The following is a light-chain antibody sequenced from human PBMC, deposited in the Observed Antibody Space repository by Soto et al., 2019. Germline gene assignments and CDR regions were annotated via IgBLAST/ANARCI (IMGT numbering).Light chain of an antibody. Sequence: QSALTQPASVSGSPGQSISISCTGTSGDIGSYNRVSWYQQHPGKAPKLIIYEVTDRPSGVSNRFSGSKSGNTASLTISGXQXEDEAEYYCSSYTNINTRACVFGTGTKLTVL. J-gene: IGLJ1*01. CDR1: SGDIGSYNR. V-gene: IGLV2-14*01. CDR3: SSYTNINTRACV. CDR2: EVT.